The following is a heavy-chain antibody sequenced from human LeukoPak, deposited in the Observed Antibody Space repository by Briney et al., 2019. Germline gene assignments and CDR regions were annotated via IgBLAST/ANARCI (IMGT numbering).Heavy chain of an antibody. CDR3: ANHLACGSTTCPSFDH. D-gene: IGHD2-2*01. J-gene: IGHJ4*02. Sequence: TGGSLRLSCAASGFTFSSYSMNWVRQAPGKGLEWVSSISHSGYDIYYADSVKGRFTISRDNAKNSLSLQMNNLRIDDTAVYYCANHLACGSTTCPSFDHWGQGTLVTVSS. V-gene: IGHV3-21*01. CDR2: ISHSGYDI. CDR1: GFTFSSYS.